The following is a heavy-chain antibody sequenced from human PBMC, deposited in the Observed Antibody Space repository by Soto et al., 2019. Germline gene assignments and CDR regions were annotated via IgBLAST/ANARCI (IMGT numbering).Heavy chain of an antibody. J-gene: IGHJ4*02. D-gene: IGHD4-17*01. Sequence: EVQLVESGGGLVQPGGSLRLSCAASGFTFSSYWMSWVRQAPGKGLEWVANIKQDGSEKYYVDSVKGRFTISRDNAKNSLYLRMNSLRAEDTAVYYCARGDYGDNFDYWGQGTLVTVSS. CDR1: GFTFSSYW. CDR3: ARGDYGDNFDY. V-gene: IGHV3-7*01. CDR2: IKQDGSEK.